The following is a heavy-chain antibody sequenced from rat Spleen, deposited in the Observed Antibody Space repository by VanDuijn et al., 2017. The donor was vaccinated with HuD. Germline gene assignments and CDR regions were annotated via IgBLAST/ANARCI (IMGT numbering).Heavy chain of an antibody. Sequence: EVQLQESGPGLVKPSQSLSLTCSVTGYSITSSYRWNWIRKFPGNKLEWMGYINSAGSTNYNPSLKSRISITRDTSKNQFFLQVNSVTTEDTATYYCARHASGYGVMDAWGQGASVTVSS. CDR1: GYSITSSYR. V-gene: IGHV3-3*01. J-gene: IGHJ4*01. CDR3: ARHASGYGVMDA. D-gene: IGHD4-3*01. CDR2: INSAGST.